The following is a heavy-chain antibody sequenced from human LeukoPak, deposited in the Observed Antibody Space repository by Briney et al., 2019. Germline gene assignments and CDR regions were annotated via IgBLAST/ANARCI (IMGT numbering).Heavy chain of an antibody. CDR3: ARDRHDYKGTYYYYMDV. CDR1: GGSISSGDYY. J-gene: IGHJ6*03. D-gene: IGHD4-11*01. V-gene: IGHV4-30-4*02. Sequence: PSETLSLTCTVSGGSISSGDYYWSWIRQPPGKGLEWIGYIYYSESTYYNPSLKSRVTISVDTSKNLFSLKLSSVTAADTAVYYCARDRHDYKGTYYYYMDVWGKGTTVTVSS. CDR2: IYYSEST.